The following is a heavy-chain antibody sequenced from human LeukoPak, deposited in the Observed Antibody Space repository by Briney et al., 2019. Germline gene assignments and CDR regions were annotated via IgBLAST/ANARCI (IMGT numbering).Heavy chain of an antibody. D-gene: IGHD6-19*01. Sequence: ASVKVSCKAFGYTFTSNYMHWVRQAPGQGPEWMGVISPSGGSTTYAQKLQGRVTMTTDTSTSTAYMELRSLRSDDTAVYYCARDRGSGWFVYWGQGTLVTVSS. CDR3: ARDRGSGWFVY. V-gene: IGHV1-46*01. CDR1: GYTFTSNY. J-gene: IGHJ4*02. CDR2: ISPSGGST.